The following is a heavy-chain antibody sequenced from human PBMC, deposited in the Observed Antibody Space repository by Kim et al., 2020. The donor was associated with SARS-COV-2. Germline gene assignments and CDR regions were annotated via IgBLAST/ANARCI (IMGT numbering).Heavy chain of an antibody. D-gene: IGHD6-13*01. Sequence: PSLKSRVTISVDTSKNQFSLKLSSVTAADTAVYYCARVSAAAVQGDAFDIWGQGTMVTVSS. CDR3: ARVSAAAVQGDAFDI. J-gene: IGHJ3*02. V-gene: IGHV4-59*01.